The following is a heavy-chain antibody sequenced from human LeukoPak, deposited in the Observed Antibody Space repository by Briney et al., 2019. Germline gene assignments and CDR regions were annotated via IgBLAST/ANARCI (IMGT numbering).Heavy chain of an antibody. D-gene: IGHD3-22*01. CDR2: IKQDGSEK. Sequence: GGSLRLSCAASGFTFSSYWMNWVRQAPGKGLEWVANIKQDGSEKYYVGSVKGRFTISRDNAKNSLYLQMNSLRAEDTAVYYCARVSYSSGYYYFDYWGQGTLVTVSS. V-gene: IGHV3-7*01. CDR1: GFTFSSYW. J-gene: IGHJ4*02. CDR3: ARVSYSSGYYYFDY.